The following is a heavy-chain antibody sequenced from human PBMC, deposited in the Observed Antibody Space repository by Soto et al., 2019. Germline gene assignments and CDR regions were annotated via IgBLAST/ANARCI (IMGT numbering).Heavy chain of an antibody. CDR3: ARDHKWDGMDV. D-gene: IGHD1-26*01. CDR2: INYSGTT. V-gene: IGHV4-31*03. J-gene: IGHJ6*02. CDR1: GGPFSSDSFI. Sequence: QVQLQESGPGLVKPSQTLSLTCSVSGGPFSSDSFIWSWVRQFPGKGLEWIGYINYSGTTYYNPSLRSRITMSVDTSKNQFSLNLSSVTAADTAVYYCARDHKWDGMDVWGQGTTVTVSS.